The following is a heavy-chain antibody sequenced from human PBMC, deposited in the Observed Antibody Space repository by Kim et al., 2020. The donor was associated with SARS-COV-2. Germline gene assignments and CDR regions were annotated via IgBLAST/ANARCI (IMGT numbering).Heavy chain of an antibody. J-gene: IGHJ5*02. V-gene: IGHV3-33*05. CDR2: ISYDGSNK. CDR3: ARSIIVVVPAANNWFDP. D-gene: IGHD2-2*01. CDR1: GFTFSSYG. Sequence: GGSLRLSCAASGFTFSSYGMHWVRQAPGKGLEWVAVISYDGSNKYYADSVKGRFTISRDNSKNTLYLQMNSLRAEDTAVYYCARSIIVVVPAANNWFDPWGQGTLVTVSS.